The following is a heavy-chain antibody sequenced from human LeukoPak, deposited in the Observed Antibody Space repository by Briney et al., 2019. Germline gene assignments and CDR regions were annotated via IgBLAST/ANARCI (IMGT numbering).Heavy chain of an antibody. J-gene: IGHJ6*03. D-gene: IGHD3-10*01. CDR1: GESFTAYH. Sequence: PSETLSLTCVVYGESFTAYHWSWIRQSPGKGLEWIGEIHHSGSTNYNPSLKSRVTISVDTSKNQFSLKLSSVTAADTAVYYCARDRGGMARGSRRGYDDYYYYMDVWGKGTTVTISS. CDR2: IHHSGST. CDR3: ARDRGGMARGSRRGYDDYYYYMDV. V-gene: IGHV4-34*01.